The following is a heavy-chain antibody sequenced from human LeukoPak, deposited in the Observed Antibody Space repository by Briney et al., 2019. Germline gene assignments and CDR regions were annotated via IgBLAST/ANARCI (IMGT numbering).Heavy chain of an antibody. D-gene: IGHD3-22*01. V-gene: IGHV1-2*02. J-gene: IGHJ4*02. CDR2: INPNSGGT. CDR1: GYTFTGYY. CDR3: ARDLSGYYPYWYFDY. Sequence: ASVKDSCKASGYTFTGYYMHWVRQAPGQGLEWMGWINPNSGGTNYAQKFQGRVTMTRDTSISTAYMELSRLRSDDTAVYYCARDLSGYYPYWYFDYWGQGTLVTVSS.